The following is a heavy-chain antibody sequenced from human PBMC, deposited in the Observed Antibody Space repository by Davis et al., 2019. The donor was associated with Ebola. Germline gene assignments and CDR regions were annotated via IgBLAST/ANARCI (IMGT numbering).Heavy chain of an antibody. CDR1: GGSFSGYY. V-gene: IGHV4-34*01. J-gene: IGHJ5*02. CDR2: INHSGST. Sequence: MPSETLSLTFAVHGGSFSGYYWSWIRQPPGKGLEWIGEINHSGSTYYNPSLKSRVTISVDTSKNQFSLKLSSVTAADTAVYYCARARIFGVVNWFDPWGQGTLVTVSS. D-gene: IGHD3-3*01. CDR3: ARARIFGVVNWFDP.